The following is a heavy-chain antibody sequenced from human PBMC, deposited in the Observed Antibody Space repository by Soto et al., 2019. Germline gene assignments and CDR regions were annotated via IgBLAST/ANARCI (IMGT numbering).Heavy chain of an antibody. Sequence: EVQLVESGGGLVKPGGSLRLSCAASGFTFSSYSMNWVRQAPGKGLEWVSSISSSSSYIYYADSVKGRFTISRDNAKNSLYLQMNSLRAEDTAVYYCARDALVRIAARPPLGYWGQGTLVTVSS. J-gene: IGHJ4*02. V-gene: IGHV3-21*01. CDR3: ARDALVRIAARPPLGY. CDR1: GFTFSSYS. D-gene: IGHD6-6*01. CDR2: ISSSSSYI.